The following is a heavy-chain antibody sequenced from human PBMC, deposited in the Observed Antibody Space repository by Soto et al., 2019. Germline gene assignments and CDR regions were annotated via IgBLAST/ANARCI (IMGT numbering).Heavy chain of an antibody. J-gene: IGHJ4*02. V-gene: IGHV4-59*08. CDR3: ARQRESSGYSFDY. D-gene: IGHD3-22*01. Sequence: SETLSLTCTVSGVSISSYYWSWIRQPPGKGLERIGDIYHTGSTNYNPSLKSRVTISIDTSQNQLSLKLTSVTAADTAVYYCARQRESSGYSFDYWGQGTLVTGSS. CDR1: GVSISSYY. CDR2: IYHTGST.